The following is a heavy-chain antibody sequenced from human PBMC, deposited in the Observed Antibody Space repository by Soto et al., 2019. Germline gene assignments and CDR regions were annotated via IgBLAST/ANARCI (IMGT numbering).Heavy chain of an antibody. Sequence: QVQLVESGGGVVQPGRSLRLSCAASGFSFSSYGMYWVRQAPGKGLEWVAVISYDANKKYYADSVKGRFTIARDNSKNSLYLQVNCLRTEDTAVYYCAKGNGFVGATSFHFYYGMDVWGQGSTVTVSS. CDR2: ISYDANKK. CDR3: AKGNGFVGATSFHFYYGMDV. J-gene: IGHJ6*01. D-gene: IGHD1-26*01. V-gene: IGHV3-30*18. CDR1: GFSFSSYG.